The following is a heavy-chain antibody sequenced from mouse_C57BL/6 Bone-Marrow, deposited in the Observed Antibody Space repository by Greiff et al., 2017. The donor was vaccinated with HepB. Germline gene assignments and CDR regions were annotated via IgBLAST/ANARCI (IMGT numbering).Heavy chain of an antibody. D-gene: IGHD2-13*01. CDR2: IYPRDGSN. CDR1: GYTFTSYD. Sequence: VQLQQSGPELVKPGASVKLSCKASGYTFTSYDINWVKQRPGQGLEWIGWIYPRDGSNKYNEKFKGKATLTVDPTSSTEYMELHSLTSDDSAVYFCARESDYVDYAMDYWGQGTSVTGSS. J-gene: IGHJ4*01. V-gene: IGHV1-85*01. CDR3: ARESDYVDYAMDY.